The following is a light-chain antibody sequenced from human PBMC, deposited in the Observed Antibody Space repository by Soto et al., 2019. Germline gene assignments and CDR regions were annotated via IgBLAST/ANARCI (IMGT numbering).Light chain of an antibody. CDR3: QHYVDSLT. CDR2: GAS. J-gene: IGKJ5*01. Sequence: VLTQSPDTLSLSVGQRATLSCRASQSLSNIYLAWFQQKPGQPPRLLIYGASRRATGIPDRFSGSGSGTDFTLTVSRLEPEDFAVYYCQHYVDSLTFGQGTRLEIK. CDR1: QSLSNIY. V-gene: IGKV3-20*01.